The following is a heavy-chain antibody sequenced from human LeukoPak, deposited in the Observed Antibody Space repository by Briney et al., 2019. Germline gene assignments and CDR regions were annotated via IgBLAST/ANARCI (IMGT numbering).Heavy chain of an antibody. Sequence: SETLSLTCAVYGGSFSGYYWSWIRQPPGKGLEWIGEINHSGSTDYNPSLKSRVTISVDTSKNQFSLKLSSVTAADTAVYYCARSLTGNFDYWGQGTLVTVSS. V-gene: IGHV4-34*01. CDR3: ARSLTGNFDY. J-gene: IGHJ4*02. CDR1: GGSFSGYY. CDR2: INHSGST. D-gene: IGHD3-9*01.